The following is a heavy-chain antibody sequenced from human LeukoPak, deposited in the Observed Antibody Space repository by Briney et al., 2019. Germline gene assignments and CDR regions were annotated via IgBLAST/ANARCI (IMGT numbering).Heavy chain of an antibody. CDR1: GFTFSSYG. D-gene: IGHD3-22*01. J-gene: IGHJ4*02. CDR3: ARDGLRPLSYYDSSGYYSN. V-gene: IGHV3-33*08. CDR2: IWYDGSNK. Sequence: SGRSLRLSCAASGFTFSSYGMHWVRQAPGKGLEWVAVIWYDGSNKYYADSVKGRFTISRDNSKNTLYLQMNSLRAEDTAVYYCARDGLRPLSYYDSSGYYSNWAQGTLVTVSS.